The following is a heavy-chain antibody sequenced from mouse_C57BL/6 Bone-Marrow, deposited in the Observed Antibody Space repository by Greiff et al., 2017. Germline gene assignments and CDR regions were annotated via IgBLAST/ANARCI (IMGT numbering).Heavy chain of an antibody. D-gene: IGHD1-1*01. Sequence: EVQLQQSGAELVRPGASVKLSCTASGFNIKDDYMHWVKQRPEQGLEWIGWIDPENGDTESASKFQGKATITADTSSNTAYLQLSSLTSEDTAVYYCTPTVLAGWGQGTLVTVSA. CDR2: IDPENGDT. CDR1: GFNIKDDY. J-gene: IGHJ3*01. CDR3: TPTVLAG. V-gene: IGHV14-4*01.